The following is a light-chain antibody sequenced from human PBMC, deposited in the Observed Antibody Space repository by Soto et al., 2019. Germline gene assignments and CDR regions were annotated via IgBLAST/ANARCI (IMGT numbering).Light chain of an antibody. Sequence: QPVLTQPASVSGSPGQSISVSCTGTSSDVGKYKFVSWYQQHPGKAPNLLIYEGTKRPSGVSNRFSGSKSGNTASLTISGLQAEDEADYYCCSHAGGGTLVFGGGTQLTVL. V-gene: IGLV2-23*01. CDR2: EGT. CDR1: SSDVGKYKF. CDR3: CSHAGGGTLV. J-gene: IGLJ3*02.